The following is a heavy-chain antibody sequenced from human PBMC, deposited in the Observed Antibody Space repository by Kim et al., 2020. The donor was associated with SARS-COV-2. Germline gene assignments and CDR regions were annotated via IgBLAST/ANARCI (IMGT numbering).Heavy chain of an antibody. CDR3: ASHYDSGRPSDY. V-gene: IGHV3-48*03. J-gene: IGHJ4*02. Sequence: YYADSENVRFTISIYNANNSLYLQMNSLRAEDTAVYYCASHYDSGRPSDYWGQGSLVTVSS. D-gene: IGHD3-10*01.